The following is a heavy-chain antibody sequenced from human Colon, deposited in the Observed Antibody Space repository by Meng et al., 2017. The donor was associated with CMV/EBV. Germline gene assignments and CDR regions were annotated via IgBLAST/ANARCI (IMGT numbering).Heavy chain of an antibody. CDR2: IEKDGSEK. D-gene: IGHD3-3*01. CDR1: GFTFSGFS. CDR3: ARFLKWRRTFDV. Sequence: GGSLRLSCTNSGFTFSGFSMSWVRQAPGRGLEWVANIEKDGSEKYYVDSVKGRFTVSRDNAMDSLYLQMNGLRAEDTAVYYCARFLKWRRTFDVWGQGTAVTVSS. V-gene: IGHV3-7*01. J-gene: IGHJ3*01.